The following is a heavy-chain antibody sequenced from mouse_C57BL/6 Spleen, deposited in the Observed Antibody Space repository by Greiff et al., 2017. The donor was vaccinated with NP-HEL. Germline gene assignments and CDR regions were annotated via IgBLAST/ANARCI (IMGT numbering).Heavy chain of an antibody. V-gene: IGHV1-55*01. Sequence: QVQLKQSGAELVKPGASVKMSCKASGYTFTSYWITWVKQRPGQGLEWIGDIYPGSGSTNYNEKFKSKATLTVDTSSSTAYMQLSSLTSEDSAVYYCARSYYGSSQGYWGQGTTLTVSS. CDR2: IYPGSGST. CDR3: ARSYYGSSQGY. J-gene: IGHJ2*01. D-gene: IGHD1-1*01. CDR1: GYTFTSYW.